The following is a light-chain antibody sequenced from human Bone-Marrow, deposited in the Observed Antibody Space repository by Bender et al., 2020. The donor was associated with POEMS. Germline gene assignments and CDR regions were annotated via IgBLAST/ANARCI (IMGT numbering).Light chain of an antibody. CDR3: CSYAGRISWV. CDR2: EDT. V-gene: IGLV2-23*01. CDR1: ASDIGSYNF. J-gene: IGLJ3*02. Sequence: QSALTQPASVSGSPGQSITFSCTGTASDIGSYNFVSWYQQHPGKAPKLVIYEDTKRPSGLSDRFSGSKSGNTASLTISGLQAEDEADYYCCSYAGRISWVFGGGTKLTVL.